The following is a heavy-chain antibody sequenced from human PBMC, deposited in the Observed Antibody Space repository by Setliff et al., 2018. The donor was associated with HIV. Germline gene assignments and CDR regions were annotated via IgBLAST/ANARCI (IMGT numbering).Heavy chain of an antibody. D-gene: IGHD1-1*01. CDR1: GLSLSTSGVG. CDR3: AYSGRQLRGPYFDF. Sequence: GSGPTLVNPTQTLTLTCTFSGLSLSTSGVGVGWIRQSPGKALEWLAFIYWNNNKHYSTSLKSRLTVTEDTSKNRVVFTMTNMDPVDTATYYCAYSGRQLRGPYFDFWGQGTPVTVSS. V-gene: IGHV2-5*01. J-gene: IGHJ4*02. CDR2: IYWNNNK.